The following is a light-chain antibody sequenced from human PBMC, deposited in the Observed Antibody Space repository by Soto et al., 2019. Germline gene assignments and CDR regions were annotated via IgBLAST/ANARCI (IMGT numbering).Light chain of an antibody. CDR3: QQYNNWPLYT. V-gene: IGKV3-15*01. CDR2: AAS. J-gene: IGKJ2*01. CDR1: QDIGTN. Sequence: EIVMTQSPGTLSVSPGERATLSCRASQDIGTNLAGYQQRSGQAPRLLIYAASSRATDIPARFTGRGSGTEFPLTISRLQSEDFAVYFCQQYNNWPLYTFGQGTKLEI.